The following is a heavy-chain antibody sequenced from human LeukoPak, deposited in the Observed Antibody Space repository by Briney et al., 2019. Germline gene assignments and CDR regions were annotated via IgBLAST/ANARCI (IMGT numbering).Heavy chain of an antibody. D-gene: IGHD3-22*01. CDR1: GFTFSDYY. Sequence: GGSLRLSCAASGFTFSDYYMSWIRQAPGKGLEWVSYISSGGSTIYYADSVKGRFTISRDNAKNSLYLQMNSLRAEDTAVYYCARVRSPYYDSSGYYANWGQGTLVTVSS. CDR3: ARVRSPYYDSSGYYAN. V-gene: IGHV3-11*01. J-gene: IGHJ4*02. CDR2: ISSGGSTI.